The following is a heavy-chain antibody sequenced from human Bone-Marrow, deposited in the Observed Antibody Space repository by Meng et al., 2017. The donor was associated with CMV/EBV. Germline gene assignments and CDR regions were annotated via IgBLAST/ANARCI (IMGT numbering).Heavy chain of an antibody. V-gene: IGHV4-39*07. J-gene: IGHJ5*02. D-gene: IGHD3-22*01. CDR1: ISSSSYY. CDR3: ARDPGGITMIVGNWFDP. Sequence: ISSSSYYWGWIRQPPGKGLEWIGSIYYSGSTYYNPSLKSRVTISVDTSKNQFSLKLSSVTAADTAVYYCARDPGGITMIVGNWFDPWGQGTLVTVSS. CDR2: IYYSGST.